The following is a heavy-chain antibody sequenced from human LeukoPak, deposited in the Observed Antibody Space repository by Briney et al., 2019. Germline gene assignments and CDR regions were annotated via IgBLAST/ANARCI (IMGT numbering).Heavy chain of an antibody. Sequence: GGSLRLSCAASGFSFRDYYMSWIRQAPGKGLEWVSYISTDSVYTNYADPVKGRFTISRDNAKNSLYLQLNSLRAEDTAVYYCAREVGYCSGGSCYSYFDYWGQGTLVTVSS. CDR3: AREVGYCSGGSCYSYFDY. J-gene: IGHJ4*02. CDR1: GFSFRDYY. CDR2: ISTDSVYT. V-gene: IGHV3-11*05. D-gene: IGHD2-15*01.